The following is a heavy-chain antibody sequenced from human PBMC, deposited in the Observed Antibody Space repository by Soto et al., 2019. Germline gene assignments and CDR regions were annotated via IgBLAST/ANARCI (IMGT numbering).Heavy chain of an antibody. CDR2: INHSGST. Sequence: PSEILSLTCAVYGGSFSGYYWSWIRQPPGKGLEWIGEINHSGSTNYNPSLKSRVTISVDTSKNQFSLKLSSVTAADTAVYYCARKRRSGYDLRYNWFDPWGQGTLVTVSS. CDR1: GGSFSGYY. D-gene: IGHD5-12*01. J-gene: IGHJ5*02. CDR3: ARKRRSGYDLRYNWFDP. V-gene: IGHV4-34*01.